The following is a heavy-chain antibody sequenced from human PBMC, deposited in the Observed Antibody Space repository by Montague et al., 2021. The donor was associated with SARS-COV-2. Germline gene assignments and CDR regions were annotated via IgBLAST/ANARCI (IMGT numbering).Heavy chain of an antibody. Sequence: SLRLSCAASGFTFSYFEMNWVRQAPGKGLEWISYISGAGTTIYYADSVKGRFTISRDNAKNSLFLQMNSLRVEDTAVYYCARGISLFDPWGQGTLVTVSS. V-gene: IGHV3-48*03. J-gene: IGHJ5*02. CDR2: ISGAGTTI. CDR3: ARGISLFDP. CDR1: GFTFSYFE.